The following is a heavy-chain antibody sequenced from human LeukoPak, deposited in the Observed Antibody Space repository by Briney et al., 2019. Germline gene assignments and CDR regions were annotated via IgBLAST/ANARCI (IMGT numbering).Heavy chain of an antibody. D-gene: IGHD6-6*01. J-gene: IGHJ4*02. Sequence: MPSETLSLTCAVYGGSFSGYYWSWIRQPPGKGLEWIGEINHSGSTNYNPSLKSRVTISVDTSKNQFSLKLSSVTAADTAVYYCARHEEGSSGYFDYWGQGTLVTVSS. CDR1: GGSFSGYY. V-gene: IGHV4-34*01. CDR2: INHSGST. CDR3: ARHEEGSSGYFDY.